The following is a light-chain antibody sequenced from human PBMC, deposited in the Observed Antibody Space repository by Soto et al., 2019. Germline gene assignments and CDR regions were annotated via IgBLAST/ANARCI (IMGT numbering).Light chain of an antibody. Sequence: QSALTQPASVSASPGQSITISCSGSSSDLGASNYVSWLQHHPGKVPKVIISEVTNRPSGVSYRFSGSKSGNTASLTISGLQPEDEAHYYCASYTRVSSLFGAGTKLTVL. CDR2: EVT. V-gene: IGLV2-14*01. CDR1: SSDLGASNY. CDR3: ASYTRVSSL. J-gene: IGLJ3*02.